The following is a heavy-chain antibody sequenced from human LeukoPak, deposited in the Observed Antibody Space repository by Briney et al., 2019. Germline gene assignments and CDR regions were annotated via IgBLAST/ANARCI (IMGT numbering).Heavy chain of an antibody. D-gene: IGHD3-16*01. CDR2: IIPIFRRA. V-gene: IGHV1-69*13. J-gene: IGHJ4*02. Sequence: SVKVSCKVSGGTFSSYGFSWVRQAPGQGLEWMGGIIPIFRRANYAQKFQDRLTITADESTTEVYMELTRLKSNDTAIYYCARVGEFGINSAMVLPDWGQGSLVTVSS. CDR3: ARVGEFGINSAMVLPD. CDR1: GGTFSSYG.